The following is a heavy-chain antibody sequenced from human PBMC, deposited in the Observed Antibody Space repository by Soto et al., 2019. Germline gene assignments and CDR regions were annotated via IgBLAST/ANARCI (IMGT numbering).Heavy chain of an antibody. Sequence: SQTLSLTCAISGDSVSINSAGWNWIRQSPSRGLEWLGRTYYRSKWNNDYALSVKSRITINPDTPKNQFSLHLYSVAPEDTAVYYCTGITSFRGMDVWGQGTPVTVSS. CDR3: TGITSFRGMDV. CDR2: TYYRSKWNN. D-gene: IGHD3-10*01. J-gene: IGHJ6*02. V-gene: IGHV6-1*01. CDR1: GDSVSINSAG.